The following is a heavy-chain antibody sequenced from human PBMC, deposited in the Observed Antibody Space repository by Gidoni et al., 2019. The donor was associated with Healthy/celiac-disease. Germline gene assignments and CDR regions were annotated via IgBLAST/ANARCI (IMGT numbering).Heavy chain of an antibody. J-gene: IGHJ3*02. Sequence: EVQLVESGGGLVKPGGSLRLSCAAFGFTFSSYSMNWVLQAPGKGLEWVSSISSRSSYIYYADSVKVRFTISRDNAKNSLYLQMNSLRAEDTAVDYCARANWENAFDIWGQGTMVTVSS. V-gene: IGHV3-21*01. CDR2: ISSRSSYI. CDR3: ARANWENAFDI. D-gene: IGHD7-27*01. CDR1: GFTFSSYS.